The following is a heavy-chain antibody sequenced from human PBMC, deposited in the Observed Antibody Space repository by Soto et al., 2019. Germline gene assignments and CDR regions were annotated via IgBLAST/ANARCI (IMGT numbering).Heavy chain of an antibody. CDR2: IISSGDDT. J-gene: IGHJ1*01. V-gene: IGHV3-23*01. CDR1: GFSFSTYA. CDR3: AKAEGSSYGTEYSQH. D-gene: IGHD6-13*01. Sequence: EVQLSESGGGLVQPGGSLRLSCAASGFSFSTYAMNWVRQAPGKGLEWVSLIISSGDDTYYADSVKGRFTISRDNSKNTLYLQMNSLRADDTAVYYCAKAEGSSYGTEYSQHWGQGTLVTVSS.